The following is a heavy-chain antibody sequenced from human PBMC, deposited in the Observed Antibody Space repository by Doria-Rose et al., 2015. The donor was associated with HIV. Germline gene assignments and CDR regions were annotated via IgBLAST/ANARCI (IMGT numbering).Heavy chain of an antibody. CDR2: NFSDDER. J-gene: IGHJ4*02. D-gene: IGHD6-13*01. CDR1: GVSLSSPGMG. V-gene: IGHV2-26*01. Sequence: QITLKESGPVLVKPTGTLTLTCTVSGVSLSSPGMGVSWIRQPPGKALEWLANNFSDDERFYKTSPKSRLTISRGTSKSQVVLTMTDMDPVDTATYYCARIKSSRWYHKYYFDFWGQGTLVIVSA. CDR3: ARIKSSRWYHKYYFDF.